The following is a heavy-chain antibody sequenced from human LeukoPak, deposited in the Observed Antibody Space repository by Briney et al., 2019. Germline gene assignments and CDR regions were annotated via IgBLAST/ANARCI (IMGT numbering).Heavy chain of an antibody. CDR1: RYTFTGYY. D-gene: IGHD3-22*01. Sequence: GASVKVSCKASRYTFTGYYMHWVRQAPGRGLEWMGWINPNSGGTNYAQNFQGRVTMTRDTSISTAYMELSRLRSDDTAVYYCARDSGGGYYYDSSGYYAEYFQHWGQGTLVTVSS. CDR3: ARDSGGGYYYDSSGYYAEYFQH. V-gene: IGHV1-2*02. CDR2: INPNSGGT. J-gene: IGHJ1*01.